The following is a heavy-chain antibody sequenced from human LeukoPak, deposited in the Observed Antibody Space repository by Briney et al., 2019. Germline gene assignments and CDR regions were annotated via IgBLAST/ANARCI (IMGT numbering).Heavy chain of an antibody. V-gene: IGHV4-61*01. D-gene: IGHD3-16*01. Sequence: PSETLSLTCTVSGGSVSSGTYYWSWIRQPPGKGLEWIGYIFCSGSTNYNPSLKSRVTISVDTSKNQFSLKLSSVTAADTAVYYCARDRGYAYFIDYWGQGTRVTVSS. CDR2: IFCSGST. CDR1: GGSVSSGTYY. J-gene: IGHJ4*02. CDR3: ARDRGYAYFIDY.